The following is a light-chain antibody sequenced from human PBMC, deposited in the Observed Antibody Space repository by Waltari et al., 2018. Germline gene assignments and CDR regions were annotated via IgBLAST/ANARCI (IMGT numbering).Light chain of an antibody. CDR1: SSDVGGYNH. CDR2: DVS. Sequence: QSALTQPRSVSGSPGQSVTIPCTGTSSDVGGYNHVSWSQQHPGKAPKLMIYDVSKRPSGVPDRFSGSKSGNTASLTISGLQAEDEADYYCCSYAGSYTFGVVFGGGTKLTVL. V-gene: IGLV2-11*01. J-gene: IGLJ2*01. CDR3: CSYAGSYTFGVV.